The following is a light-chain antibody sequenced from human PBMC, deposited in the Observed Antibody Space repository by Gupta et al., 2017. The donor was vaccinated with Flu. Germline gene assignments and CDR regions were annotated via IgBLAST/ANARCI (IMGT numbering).Light chain of an antibody. V-gene: IGKV6-21*01. Sequence: EIVLTQSPDFQSVTPKERVTITCRASQNIGGALHWYQQKPDQSPKVLIKYASQSFSGVPSRFSGSGSGTDFTLTINGLETEDAATYYCHQSSDVPWTFGQGTKVEIK. CDR3: HQSSDVPWT. CDR2: YAS. J-gene: IGKJ1*01. CDR1: QNIGGA.